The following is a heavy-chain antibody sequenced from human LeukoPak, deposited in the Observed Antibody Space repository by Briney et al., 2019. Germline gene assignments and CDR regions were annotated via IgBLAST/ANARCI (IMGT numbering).Heavy chain of an antibody. D-gene: IGHD5-18*01. CDR2: MNPNSGNT. J-gene: IGHJ2*01. CDR3: ATRPRYSKKHWYFDL. Sequence: ASVKVSCKASGYTFTSYDINWVRQVTGQGLEWMGWMNPNSGNTGYAQKFQGRVTMTRNTSISTAYMELSSLRSEDTAVYYRATRPRYSKKHWYFDLWGRGTLVTVSS. CDR1: GYTFTSYD. V-gene: IGHV1-8*01.